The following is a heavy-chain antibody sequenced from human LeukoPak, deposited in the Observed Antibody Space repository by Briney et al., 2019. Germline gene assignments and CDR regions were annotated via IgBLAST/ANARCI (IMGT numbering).Heavy chain of an antibody. CDR1: GGSFSGYY. V-gene: IGHV4-34*01. D-gene: IGHD3-3*01. CDR2: INHSGST. J-gene: IGHJ4*02. Sequence: SETLSLTCAVYGGSFSGYYWSWIRQPPGKGLEWSGEINHSGSTNYNPSLKSRVTISVDTSKNQFSLKLSSVTAADTAVYYCARGVGLYYDFWSGYYAFDYWGQGTLVTVAS. CDR3: ARGVGLYYDFWSGYYAFDY.